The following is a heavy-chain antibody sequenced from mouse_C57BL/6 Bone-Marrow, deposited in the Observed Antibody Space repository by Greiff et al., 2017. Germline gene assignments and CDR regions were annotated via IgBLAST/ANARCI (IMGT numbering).Heavy chain of an antibody. V-gene: IGHV5-6*01. CDR3: ARQELGYAMDY. J-gene: IGHJ4*01. Sequence: EVKVVESGGDLVKPGGSLKLSCAASGFTFSSYGMSWVRQTPDKRLAWVATISSGGSYTYYPDSVKGRFTISRDNAKNTLYLQMSSLKSEDTAMYYCARQELGYAMDYWGQGTSVTVSS. CDR2: ISSGGSYT. D-gene: IGHD3-1*01. CDR1: GFTFSSYG.